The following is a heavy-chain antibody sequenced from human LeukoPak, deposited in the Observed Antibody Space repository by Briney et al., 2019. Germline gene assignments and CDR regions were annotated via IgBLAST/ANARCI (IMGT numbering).Heavy chain of an antibody. CDR2: ISAYNGNT. J-gene: IGHJ4*02. D-gene: IGHD3-10*01. V-gene: IGHV1-18*01. CDR3: ARGDYYGSGSYYKKTVDY. Sequence: ASVKVSCKASGYTFTSYGISWVRQAPGQGLEWMGWISAYNGNTNYAQKLQGRVTMTTDTSTSTAYMELRSLRSDDTAVYYCARGDYYGSGSYYKKTVDYWGQGTLVTVSS. CDR1: GYTFTSYG.